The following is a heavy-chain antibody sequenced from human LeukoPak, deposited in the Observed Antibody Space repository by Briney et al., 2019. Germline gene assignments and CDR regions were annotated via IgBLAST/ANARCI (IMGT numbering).Heavy chain of an antibody. V-gene: IGHV4-34*01. CDR1: GGSFSGYY. J-gene: IGHJ4*02. CDR2: INHSGST. D-gene: IGHD4-11*01. Sequence: PSETLSLTCAVYGGSFSGYYWSWIRQPPGKGLEWIGEINHSGSTNYDPSLKSRVTISVDTSKNQFSLRLNSVTAADTAVYYCARNGYSNYLYYFDYWGQGTLVTVSS. CDR3: ARNGYSNYLYYFDY.